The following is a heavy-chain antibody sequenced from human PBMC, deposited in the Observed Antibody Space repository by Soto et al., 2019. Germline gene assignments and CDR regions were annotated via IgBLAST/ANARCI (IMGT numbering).Heavy chain of an antibody. CDR1: GGSISSYY. V-gene: IGHV4-59*08. CDR2: IYYSGST. CDR3: ARHGCTNGVCHKKGIGHFDY. J-gene: IGHJ4*02. D-gene: IGHD2-8*01. Sequence: SETLSLTCTVSGGSISSYYWSWIRQPPGKGLEWIGYIYYSGSTNYNPSLKSRVTISVDTSKNQFSLKLSSVTAADTAVYYCARHGCTNGVCHKKGIGHFDYWGQGTLVTVSS.